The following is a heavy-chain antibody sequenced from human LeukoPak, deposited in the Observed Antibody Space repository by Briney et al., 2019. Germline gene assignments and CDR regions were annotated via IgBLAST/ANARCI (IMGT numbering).Heavy chain of an antibody. J-gene: IGHJ6*03. D-gene: IGHD2-8*01. Sequence: GGSLRLSCAASGFTFSSYAMHWVRQAPGKGLVWVSRINSDGSSTSYADSVKGRFTISRDNAKNTLYLQMNSLRAEDTAVYYCARGAPLPNGVWQYYYYYYYMDVWGKGTTVTVSS. CDR1: GFTFSSYA. V-gene: IGHV3-74*01. CDR2: INSDGSST. CDR3: ARGAPLPNGVWQYYYYYYYMDV.